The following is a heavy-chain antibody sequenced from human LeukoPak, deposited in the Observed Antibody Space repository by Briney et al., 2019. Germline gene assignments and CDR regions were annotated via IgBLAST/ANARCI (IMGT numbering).Heavy chain of an antibody. CDR2: ISSSSSYI. D-gene: IGHD3-22*01. CDR3: AGDPHYYDSSGYLNWFDP. V-gene: IGHV3-21*01. CDR1: GFTFSSYA. Sequence: GGSLRLSCAASGFTFSSYAMSWVRQAPGKGLEWVSSISSSSSYIYYADSVKGRFTISRDNAKNSLYLQMNSLRAEDTAVYYCAGDPHYYDSSGYLNWFDPWGQGTLVTVSS. J-gene: IGHJ5*02.